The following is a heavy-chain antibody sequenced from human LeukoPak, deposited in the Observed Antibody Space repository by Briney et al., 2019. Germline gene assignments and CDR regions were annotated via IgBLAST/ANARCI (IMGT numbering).Heavy chain of an antibody. J-gene: IGHJ4*02. D-gene: IGHD4-23*01. CDR1: GGTFSSYP. Sequence: SGKVSCKASGGTFSSYPFTWVRQAPGQGLEWMGEITPIFGAANYAQTFQGRVTITADESTSTVFMELNSLRSDDTAFYYCARNSRVASTSGLNYWGQGTLVTVSS. CDR3: ARNSRVASTSGLNY. V-gene: IGHV1-69*13. CDR2: ITPIFGAA.